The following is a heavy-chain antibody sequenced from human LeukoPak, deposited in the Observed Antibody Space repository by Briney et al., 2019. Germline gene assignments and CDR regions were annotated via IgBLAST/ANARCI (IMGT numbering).Heavy chain of an antibody. Sequence: GGSQRLSCAASGFSFSNYDMHWVRQAPGKGLEWVAVIRYDGNNKYSADSVKGRFTISRDNSKNTLFLQMNTLRAEDTAVYYCAKGGSLGFDYWGQGTLVTVSS. CDR1: GFSFSNYD. CDR2: IRYDGNNK. CDR3: AKGGSLGFDY. V-gene: IGHV3-30*02. D-gene: IGHD7-27*01. J-gene: IGHJ4*02.